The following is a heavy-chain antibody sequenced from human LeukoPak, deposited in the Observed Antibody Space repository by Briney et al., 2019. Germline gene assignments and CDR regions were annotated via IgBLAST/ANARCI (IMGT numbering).Heavy chain of an antibody. V-gene: IGHV3-30*04. CDR2: ISYDGSNK. J-gene: IGHJ4*02. Sequence: GGSLRLSCAASGFTFSNYAMHWVRQAPGKGLEWVAVISYDGSNKYYADSVKGRFTISRDNSKNMLYLQMNSLRAEDTAVYYCARASRAFLFDYWGQGTLVTVSS. CDR1: GFTFSNYA. D-gene: IGHD2/OR15-2a*01. CDR3: ARASRAFLFDY.